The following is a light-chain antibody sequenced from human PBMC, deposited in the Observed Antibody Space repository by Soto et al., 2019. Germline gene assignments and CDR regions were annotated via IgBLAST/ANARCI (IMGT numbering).Light chain of an antibody. CDR2: DAS. CDR1: ESLIGW. V-gene: IGKV1-5*01. CDR3: QQYKSSPWT. J-gene: IGKJ1*01. Sequence: DIQLTQSPSTLSASVGDTVTISCRASESLIGWLAWYQQRPGSAPKLLIDDASSLEGGVPSRFTGDGSGTEFSLTIASLQPDAFGTDYCQQYKSSPWTFGQGTQV.